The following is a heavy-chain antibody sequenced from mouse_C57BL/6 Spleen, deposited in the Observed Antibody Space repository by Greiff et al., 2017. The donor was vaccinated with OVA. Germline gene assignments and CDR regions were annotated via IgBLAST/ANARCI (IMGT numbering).Heavy chain of an antibody. D-gene: IGHD2-2*01. CDR2: ISDGGSYT. CDR1: GFTFSSYA. Sequence: EVHLVESGGGLVKPGGSLKLSCAASGFTFSSYAMSWVRQTPEKRLEWVATISDGGSYTYYPDNVKGRFTISRDNAKNNLYLQMSHLKSEDTAMYYCARVYGYDGYYFDYWGQGTTLTVSS. CDR3: ARVYGYDGYYFDY. V-gene: IGHV5-4*01. J-gene: IGHJ2*01.